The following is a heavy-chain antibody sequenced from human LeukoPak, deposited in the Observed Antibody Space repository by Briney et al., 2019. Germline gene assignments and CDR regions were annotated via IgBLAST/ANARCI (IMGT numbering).Heavy chain of an antibody. J-gene: IGHJ4*02. CDR3: AKDTGGYRGSPNFDY. V-gene: IGHV3-9*01. CDR1: GFTFDDYA. D-gene: IGHD1-26*01. Sequence: GGSLRLSCAASGFTFDDYAMHWVRQAPGKGLEWVSGIRWNSGSIGYADSVKGRFTISRDNANNSQYLQMNSLRPEDTALYYCAKDTGGYRGSPNFDYWGQGTLVTVS. CDR2: IRWNSGSI.